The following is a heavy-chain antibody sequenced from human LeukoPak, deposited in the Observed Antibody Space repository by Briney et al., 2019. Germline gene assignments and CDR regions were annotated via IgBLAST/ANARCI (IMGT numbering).Heavy chain of an antibody. D-gene: IGHD1-1*01. V-gene: IGHV3-23*01. CDR3: AKGQELDDGVFDS. J-gene: IGHJ4*02. Sequence: GGSLRLSCAASGFTFRSIAMTWVRQAPGEGLEWVSSIRSNGDNTYNADSVKGRFTISRDSSKNTLYLQMNRLRVEDTAIYYCAKGQELDDGVFDSWGQGTLVTVSS. CDR1: GFTFRSIA. CDR2: IRSNGDNT.